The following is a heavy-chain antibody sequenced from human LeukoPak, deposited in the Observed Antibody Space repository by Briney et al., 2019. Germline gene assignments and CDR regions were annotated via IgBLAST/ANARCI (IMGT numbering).Heavy chain of an antibody. CDR2: IKQDGSER. CDR1: GLTFSSYW. CDR3: AREYIDYYYYMDV. J-gene: IGHJ6*03. D-gene: IGHD1-14*01. V-gene: IGHV3-7*01. Sequence: GGSLRLSCAASGLTFSSYWMSWVRQAPGKGLGWVANIKQDGSERYYVDSVKGRFTISRDNAKNSLYLQMNSLRAEDTAVYYCAREYIDYYYYMDVWGKGTTVTVSS.